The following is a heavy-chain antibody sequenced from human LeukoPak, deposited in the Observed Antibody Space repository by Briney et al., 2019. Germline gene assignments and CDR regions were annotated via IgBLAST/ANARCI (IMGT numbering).Heavy chain of an antibody. CDR2: INHSGST. CDR1: GGSFSGYY. Sequence: PSETLSLTCAVYGGSFSGYYWSWIRQPPGKGLEWIGEINHSGSTNYNPTLKSRVTISVDTSKNQFSLKLSSVTAADTAVYYCARASYYYDSSGYSYWGQGTLVTVSS. V-gene: IGHV4-34*01. D-gene: IGHD3-22*01. J-gene: IGHJ4*02. CDR3: ARASYYYDSSGYSY.